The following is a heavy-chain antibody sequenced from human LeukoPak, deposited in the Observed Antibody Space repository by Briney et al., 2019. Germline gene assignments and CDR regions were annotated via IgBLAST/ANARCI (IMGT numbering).Heavy chain of an antibody. CDR1: GFTFSSYA. D-gene: IGHD1-26*01. CDR3: AKGRGTGVTTPGAFDI. J-gene: IGHJ3*02. Sequence: GGSLRLSCAASGFTFSSYAMSWVRQAPGKGLEWVSSISGSGGSTYYADSVKGRFTISRDNSKNTLYLQMNSLRAEDTAVYYCAKGRGTGVTTPGAFDIWGQGTMVTVSS. CDR2: ISGSGGST. V-gene: IGHV3-23*01.